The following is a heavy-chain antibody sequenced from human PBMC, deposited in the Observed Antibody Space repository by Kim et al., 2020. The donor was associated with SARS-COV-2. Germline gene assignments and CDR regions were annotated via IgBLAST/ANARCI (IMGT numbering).Heavy chain of an antibody. Sequence: SETLSLTCTVSGYSISSGYYWGWIRQPPGKGLEWIGSIYHSGSTYYNPSLKSRVTISVDTSKNQFSLKLSSVTAADTAVYYCARPDFDSSGYYFDYWGQGTLVTVSS. CDR3: ARPDFDSSGYYFDY. CDR2: IYHSGST. D-gene: IGHD3-22*01. J-gene: IGHJ4*02. CDR1: GYSISSGYY. V-gene: IGHV4-38-2*02.